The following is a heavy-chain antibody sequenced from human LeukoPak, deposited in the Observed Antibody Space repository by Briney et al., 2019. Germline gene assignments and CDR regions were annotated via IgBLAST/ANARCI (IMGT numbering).Heavy chain of an antibody. V-gene: IGHV4-34*01. CDR1: GGSFSGYY. CDR2: INHSGST. J-gene: IGHJ4*02. D-gene: IGHD3-3*01. Sequence: PSETLSLTCAVYGGSFSGYYWSWIRLPPGKGLEWIGEINHSGSTNYNPSLKSRVTISVDTSKNQFSLKLSSVTAADTAVYYCARGEGLKYDFWSGYYKYYFDYWGQGTLVTVSS. CDR3: ARGEGLKYDFWSGYYKYYFDY.